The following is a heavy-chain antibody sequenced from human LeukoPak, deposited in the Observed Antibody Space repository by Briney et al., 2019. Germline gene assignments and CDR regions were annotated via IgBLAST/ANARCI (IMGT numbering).Heavy chain of an antibody. J-gene: IGHJ5*02. D-gene: IGHD3-10*01. CDR2: ISDSGSST. V-gene: IGHV3-23*01. CDR1: GFTFSSYA. CDR3: AKDSSVLLWFGEFTYRDSWFDP. Sequence: PGGSLTLSCAASGFTFSSYAMSWVRQAPGKGLEWVSAISDSGSSTYYAASVKGRFTISRDNAKNTLYLQMNSLRAEDTAVYYWAKDSSVLLWFGEFTYRDSWFDPWGQGTLVTVSS.